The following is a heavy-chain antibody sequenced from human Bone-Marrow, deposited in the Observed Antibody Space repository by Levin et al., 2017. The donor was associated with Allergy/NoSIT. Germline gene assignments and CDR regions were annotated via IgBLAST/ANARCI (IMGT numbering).Heavy chain of an antibody. CDR1: GYTFTGYY. J-gene: IGHJ3*02. Sequence: ASVKVSCKASGYTFTGYYLYWVRQAPGQGLEWMGRINPKSGDTIYAQKFQGRVTMTRDTSISAAYMEVARLRSDDTAVFYCARREMAASGGAFGIWGQGTMVTVSS. CDR3: ARREMAASGGAFGI. V-gene: IGHV1-2*06. D-gene: IGHD5-24*01. CDR2: INPKSGDT.